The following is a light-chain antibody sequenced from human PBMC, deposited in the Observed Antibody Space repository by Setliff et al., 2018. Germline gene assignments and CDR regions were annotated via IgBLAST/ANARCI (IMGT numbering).Light chain of an antibody. CDR3: STWDDSLGAVV. J-gene: IGLJ2*01. CDR1: SSNIGSRA. V-gene: IGLV1-44*01. Sequence: QSALAQPPSASGTPGQRATISCSGSSSNIGSRAVNWYQQLPGTAPKLLIYQSVQRPSGVPGRFSGSKSGTSASLAVIGLQSEDEADYYCSTWDDSLGAVVFGGGTKVTVL. CDR2: QSV.